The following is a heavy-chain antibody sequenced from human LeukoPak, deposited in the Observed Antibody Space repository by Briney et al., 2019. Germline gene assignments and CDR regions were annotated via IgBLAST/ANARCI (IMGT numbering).Heavy chain of an antibody. Sequence: PGGSLRLSCAASGFTFSTYSMRWVRQVSGKGLEYVAGITGSGADTYYADSVKGRFTISRDNSKNTLYLQMNSLRAEDTAVYYCARETYYYDSSGPGGFDYWGQGTLVTVSS. CDR2: ITGSGADT. J-gene: IGHJ4*02. V-gene: IGHV3-64*04. D-gene: IGHD3-22*01. CDR1: GFTFSTYS. CDR3: ARETYYYDSSGPGGFDY.